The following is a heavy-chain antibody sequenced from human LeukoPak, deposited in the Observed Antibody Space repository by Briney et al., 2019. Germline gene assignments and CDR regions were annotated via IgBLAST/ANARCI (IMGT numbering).Heavy chain of an antibody. CDR3: ARDLNIDYRSEAFDASDI. CDR1: GYTFTSYY. CDR2: INPSGGST. V-gene: IGHV1-46*01. J-gene: IGHJ3*02. D-gene: IGHD4-11*01. Sequence: ASVKVSCKASGYTFTSYYMHWVRQVPGQGLEWMGIINPSGGSTSYAQKFQGRVTMTRDTSTSTVYIELSSLRSEDTAVYYCARDLNIDYRSEAFDASDIWGQGTMVTVSS.